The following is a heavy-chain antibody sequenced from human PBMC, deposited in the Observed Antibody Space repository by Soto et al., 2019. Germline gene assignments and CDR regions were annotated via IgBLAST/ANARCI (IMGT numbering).Heavy chain of an antibody. J-gene: IGHJ4*02. CDR2: INQDGSEK. D-gene: IGHD3-22*01. CDR1: GVTFSNYW. CDR3: ARLVLPDYDNSGFWIY. V-gene: IGHV3-7*01. Sequence: PGGFLRLSCAASGVTFSNYWMRWVRRAPGKGLEWVADINQDGSEKYYVDSVKDRFTISRDNADNSLYLHMDSLRVEDTAVYYCARLVLPDYDNSGFWIYWGQGAPVTVS.